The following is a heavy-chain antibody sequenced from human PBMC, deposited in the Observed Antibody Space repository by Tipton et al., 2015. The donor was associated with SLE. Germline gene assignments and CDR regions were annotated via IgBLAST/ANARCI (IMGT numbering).Heavy chain of an antibody. CDR2: IYYSGST. CDR3: ARRVRGGDYAYYFDY. V-gene: IGHV4-39*07. Sequence: LSCTVSGGSISSSSYYWGWIRQPPGKGLEWIGSIYYSGSTYYNPSLKSRVTISVDTSKNQFSLKLSSVTAADTAVYYCARRVRGGDYAYYFDYWGQGTLVTVSS. CDR1: GGSISSSSYY. D-gene: IGHD2-21*02. J-gene: IGHJ4*02.